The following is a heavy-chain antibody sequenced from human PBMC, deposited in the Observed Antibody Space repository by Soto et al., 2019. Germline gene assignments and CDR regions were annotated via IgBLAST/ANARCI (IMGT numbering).Heavy chain of an antibody. D-gene: IGHD3-9*01. CDR2: IYTSGST. CDR1: GGSISSYY. CDR3: ARDVRIRYFDWLPDYYYYYGMDV. Sequence: QVQLQESGPGLVKPSETLSLTCTVSGGSISSYYWSWIRQPAGKGLEWIGRIYTSGSTNYNPSLKGRVTMSGDTSKDQFALKLSSVPAADTAVYYCARDVRIRYFDWLPDYYYYYGMDVWGQGTTVTVSS. J-gene: IGHJ6*02. V-gene: IGHV4-4*07.